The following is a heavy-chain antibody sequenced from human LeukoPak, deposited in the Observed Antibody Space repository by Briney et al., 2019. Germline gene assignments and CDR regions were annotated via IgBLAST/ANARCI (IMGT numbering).Heavy chain of an antibody. D-gene: IGHD3-3*01. V-gene: IGHV1-2*02. J-gene: IGHJ4*02. CDR1: GYTFTGYY. Sequence: ASVKVSCKASGYTFTGYYMHWVRQAPGQGLEWMGWINPNSGGTNYAQEFQGRVTLTRDTSISTAYMDLSRLRSDDTAVYYCARGDAEDLLEDFSILFDYWGQGILVTVSS. CDR2: INPNSGGT. CDR3: ARGDAEDLLEDFSILFDY.